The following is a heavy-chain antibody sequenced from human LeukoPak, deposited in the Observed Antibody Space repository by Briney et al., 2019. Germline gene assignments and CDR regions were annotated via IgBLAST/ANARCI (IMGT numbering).Heavy chain of an antibody. CDR3: ARGVMLELLVGYYSTYMDV. Sequence: SVTLSLICTVSGGSISGYYWRWIRQPPGKGLEGVGYIYYSGSTNYNPSVKSRVTISVDTSKNQFSLTVSSVTAADTAVYYCARGVMLELLVGYYSTYMDVSGKGTPVTASS. CDR2: IYYSGST. D-gene: IGHD1-7*01. V-gene: IGHV4-59*01. CDR1: GGSISGYY. J-gene: IGHJ6*03.